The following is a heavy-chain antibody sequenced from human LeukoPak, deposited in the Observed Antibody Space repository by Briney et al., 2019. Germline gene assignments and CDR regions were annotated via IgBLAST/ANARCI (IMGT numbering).Heavy chain of an antibody. D-gene: IGHD2-21*02. CDR1: GFTFDDYA. V-gene: IGHV3-9*03. J-gene: IGHJ4*02. Sequence: GGSLRLSCAASGFTFDDYAMHWVRQAPGKGLGWVSGISWNSGSIGYADSVKGRFTISRDNAKNSLYLQMNSLRAEDMALYYCAKDVGGGDWDNYFDYWGQGTLVTVSS. CDR3: AKDVGGGDWDNYFDY. CDR2: ISWNSGSI.